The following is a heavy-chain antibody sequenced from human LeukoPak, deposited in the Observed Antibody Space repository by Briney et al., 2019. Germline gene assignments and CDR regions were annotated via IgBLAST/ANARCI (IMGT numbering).Heavy chain of an antibody. CDR3: AKDPTGTSAFDV. Sequence: PGGSLRLSCGASGFTFSSYGMHWVRQAPGKGLEWVAFIHYDGSSKYYADSVKGRSTISRDNSKNTLYLQMNSLRVEDTAVYYCAKDPTGTSAFDVWGQGTMVTVSS. J-gene: IGHJ3*01. CDR2: IHYDGSSK. D-gene: IGHD1-1*01. V-gene: IGHV3-30*02. CDR1: GFTFSSYG.